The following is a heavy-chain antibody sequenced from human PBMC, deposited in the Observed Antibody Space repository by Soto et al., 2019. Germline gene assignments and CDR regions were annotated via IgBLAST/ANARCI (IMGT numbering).Heavy chain of an antibody. CDR2: LSPSYPYT. D-gene: IGHD1-7*01. V-gene: IGHV3-21*04. CDR3: AKDRNYPRDQFHY. J-gene: IGHJ4*02. CDR1: GFDFSTFG. Sequence: GGSLRPSCAASGFDFSTFGMNWVRQAPGKGLEWVSFLSPSYPYTSYADSVKGRFTISGDNAKNSVSLQMNSLRAEDTAVYYCAKDRNYPRDQFHYWGQGTLVTVSS.